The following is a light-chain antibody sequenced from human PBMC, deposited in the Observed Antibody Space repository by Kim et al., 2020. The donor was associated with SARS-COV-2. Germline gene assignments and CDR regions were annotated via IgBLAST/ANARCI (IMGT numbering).Light chain of an antibody. CDR3: QQRGSWPPAVT. CDR2: EAA. V-gene: IGKV3-11*01. Sequence: PGEGATPPGRASHKVGTNLAWYQQTPGQSPRLLTNEAAMRAAGIPDRFSGRGSGTDFTLTIGSLAPEDFAIYYCQQRGSWPPAVTFGGGTKVDIK. CDR1: HKVGTN. J-gene: IGKJ4*01.